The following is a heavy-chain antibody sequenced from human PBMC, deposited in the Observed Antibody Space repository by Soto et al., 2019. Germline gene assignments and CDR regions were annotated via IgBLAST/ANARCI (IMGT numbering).Heavy chain of an antibody. V-gene: IGHV3-74*01. D-gene: IGHD1-26*01. CDR2: IYFDGITT. Sequence: PXESLRLSCTASGFTFNTHWMHWVRQAAGKGLVWVSRIYFDGITTNYADSVKGRLTVSRDNAKHTVYLHVNTLRDEDTAVYYCARGGAMGVDYWGQGTLVTVSS. CDR3: ARGGAMGVDY. CDR1: GFTFNTHW. J-gene: IGHJ4*02.